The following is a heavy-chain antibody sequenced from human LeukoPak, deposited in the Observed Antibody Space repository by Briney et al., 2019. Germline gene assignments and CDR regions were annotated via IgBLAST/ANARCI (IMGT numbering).Heavy chain of an antibody. CDR1: GGTSSSYA. CDR2: IIPIFGTA. Sequence: SVKVSCKASGGTSSSYAISWVRQAPGQGLEWMGGIIPIFGTANYAQKFQGRVTITTDESTSTAYMELSSLRSEDTAVYYCARSLLVVHSGNWFDPWGQGTLVTVSS. J-gene: IGHJ5*02. D-gene: IGHD2-15*01. V-gene: IGHV1-69*05. CDR3: ARSLLVVHSGNWFDP.